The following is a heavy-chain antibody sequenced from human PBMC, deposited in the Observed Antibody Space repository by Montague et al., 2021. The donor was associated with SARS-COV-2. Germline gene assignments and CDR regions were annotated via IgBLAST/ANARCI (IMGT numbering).Heavy chain of an antibody. CDR1: GASISSRSYY. J-gene: IGHJ4*02. CDR2: KYYSGST. CDR3: ATLPSRITIFGVVQGYYFDD. V-gene: IGHV4-39*01. Sequence: SETLSLTCTVSGASISSRSYYWGWIRQPPGKGLEWIGFKYYSGSTYYNPTLKSRVTISVDTSKNQLSLKLSSVTAADTAVHYCATLPSRITIFGVVQGYYFDDWGQGTLVTVSS. D-gene: IGHD3-3*01.